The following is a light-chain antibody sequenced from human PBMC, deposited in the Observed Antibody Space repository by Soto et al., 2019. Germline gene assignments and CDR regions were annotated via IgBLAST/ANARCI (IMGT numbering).Light chain of an antibody. Sequence: DIVLTQSPGTLSLSPGERATLSCRASQSVNSSYLAWYQKKPGQAPRLLIYTASSRATGIPDRFSGGGSGTDFTLTINRLEPEDFAVYYCQQYGSSPRTFGQGTKVDIK. CDR1: QSVNSSY. J-gene: IGKJ1*01. V-gene: IGKV3-20*01. CDR2: TAS. CDR3: QQYGSSPRT.